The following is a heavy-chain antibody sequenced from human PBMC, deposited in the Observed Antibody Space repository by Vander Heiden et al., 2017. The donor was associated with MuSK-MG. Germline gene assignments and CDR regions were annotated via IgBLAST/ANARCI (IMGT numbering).Heavy chain of an antibody. J-gene: IGHJ4*02. CDR3: SREIRASSTEIGFDY. CDR2: ITSTGSYV. V-gene: IGHV3-21*04. D-gene: IGHD2-15*01. Sequence: EGQLVESGGGLAKRGGSLRLSCPASGFTFSHHSMNWVRQAPWKGLGCVESITSTGSYVAYADSVRGRFTVARDNAKNSLYLQMDSLTAEDTAVYYCSREIRASSTEIGFDYWGQGTLVTVSS. CDR1: GFTFSHHS.